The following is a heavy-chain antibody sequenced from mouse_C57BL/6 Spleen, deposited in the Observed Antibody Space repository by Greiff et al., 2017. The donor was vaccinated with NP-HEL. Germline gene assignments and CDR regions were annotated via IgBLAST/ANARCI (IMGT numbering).Heavy chain of an antibody. CDR1: GYTFTSYW. V-gene: IGHV1-69*01. CDR3: TRSDWGDY. D-gene: IGHD4-1*01. CDR2: IDPSDSYT. J-gene: IGHJ2*01. Sequence: QVQLQQPGAELVMPGASVKLSCKASGYTFTSYWMHWVKQRPGQGLEWIGEIDPSDSYTNYNHKFKGKSTLTVDKSSSTAYMQLSSLSSEDSAVYYCTRSDWGDYWGQGTTLTVSS.